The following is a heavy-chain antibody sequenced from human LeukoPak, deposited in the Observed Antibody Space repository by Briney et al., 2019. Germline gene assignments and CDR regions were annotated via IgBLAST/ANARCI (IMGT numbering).Heavy chain of an antibody. CDR1: GFTFSSYA. D-gene: IGHD3-10*01. CDR3: ARFMNSGPYASRWNAVDT. V-gene: IGHV3-23*01. CDR2: VSGSGTST. J-gene: IGHJ3*02. Sequence: PGGSLRLSCASSGFTFSSYAMTWVRQAPGKGLDWVSLVSGSGTSTYYADSVKGQFTVSRDNSKNTLFLQMNSLRAEDTAVYYCARFMNSGPYASRWNAVDTWGQGTMVTVSS.